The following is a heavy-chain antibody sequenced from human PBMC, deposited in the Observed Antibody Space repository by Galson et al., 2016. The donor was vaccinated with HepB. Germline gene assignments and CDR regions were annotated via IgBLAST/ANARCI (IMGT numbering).Heavy chain of an antibody. Sequence: SLRLSCAASGFTFSSCAMRWVRQAPGKGLEWVSGTSADADSPYHAASVQGRFPISRDTSKNTLYLQMDSLRAEDTALYFCARDALFWFGNLVNYFDYWGQGTQVTVSS. CDR1: GFTFSSCA. V-gene: IGHV3-23*01. CDR3: ARDALFWFGNLVNYFDY. D-gene: IGHD3-10*01. J-gene: IGHJ4*02. CDR2: TSADADSP.